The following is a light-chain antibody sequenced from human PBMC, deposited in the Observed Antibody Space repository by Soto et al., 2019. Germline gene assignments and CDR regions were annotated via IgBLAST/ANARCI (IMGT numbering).Light chain of an antibody. CDR1: QSVSSN. V-gene: IGKV3-15*01. J-gene: IGKJ1*01. Sequence: EIVMTQSPATLSVSPGERATLSCRASQSVSSNLAWYQQKPGQAPRLLIYGASTRATGIPARFRGSGSGTDITLTISSLQSEDFAVYYCQQYKNWWTFGQGTKVDIK. CDR3: QQYKNWWT. CDR2: GAS.